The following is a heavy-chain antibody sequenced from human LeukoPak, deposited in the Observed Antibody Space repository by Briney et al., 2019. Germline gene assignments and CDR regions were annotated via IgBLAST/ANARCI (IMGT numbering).Heavy chain of an antibody. D-gene: IGHD2-8*02. Sequence: GRSLRLSCAASGFTFSSYAMHWVRQAPGKGLEGVAVISYDGSNKYYADSVKGRFTISRDNSKNTLYLQMNSLRAEDTAVYYCARASVGWWHDRPYYMDVWGKGTTVTVSS. CDR3: ARASVGWWHDRPYYMDV. CDR1: GFTFSSYA. CDR2: ISYDGSNK. V-gene: IGHV3-30*04. J-gene: IGHJ6*03.